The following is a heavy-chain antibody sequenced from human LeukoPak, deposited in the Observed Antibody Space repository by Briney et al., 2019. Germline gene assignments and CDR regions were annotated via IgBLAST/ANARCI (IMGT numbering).Heavy chain of an antibody. CDR2: INSDGSST. D-gene: IGHD3-10*01. V-gene: IGHV3-74*01. CDR3: AVGEDPYGSGSYYHPFDY. Sequence: PGGSLRLSCAASGFTFSSYRMHWVRQAPGKGLVWVSRINSDGSSTSYADSVKGRFTISGDNSKNTLYLQMNSLRAEDTAVYYCAVGEDPYGSGSYYHPFDYWGQGTLVTVSS. J-gene: IGHJ4*02. CDR1: GFTFSSYR.